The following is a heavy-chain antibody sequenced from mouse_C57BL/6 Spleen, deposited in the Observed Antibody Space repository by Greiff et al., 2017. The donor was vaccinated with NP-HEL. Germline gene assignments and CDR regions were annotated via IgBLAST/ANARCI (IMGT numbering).Heavy chain of an antibody. CDR1: GFTFSSYG. V-gene: IGHV5-6*01. CDR3: ARRGTGNFAY. CDR2: ISSGGSYT. D-gene: IGHD4-1*01. Sequence: EVQRVESGGDLVKPGGSLKLSCAASGFTFSSYGMSWVRQTPDKRLEWVATISSGGSYTYYPDSVKGRFTISRDNAKNTLYLQMSSLKSEDTAMYYCARRGTGNFAYWGQGTLVTVSA. J-gene: IGHJ3*01.